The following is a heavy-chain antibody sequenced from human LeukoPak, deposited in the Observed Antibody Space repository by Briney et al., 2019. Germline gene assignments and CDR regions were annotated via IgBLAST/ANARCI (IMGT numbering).Heavy chain of an antibody. CDR1: GFTFSSYG. V-gene: IGHV3-30*02. J-gene: IGHJ1*01. CDR2: IRYDGSNK. CDR3: ARGGKIAVVGTRSPQYFHH. D-gene: IGHD6-19*01. Sequence: GGSLRLSCAASGFTFSSYGMHWVRQAPGKGLEWVTFIRYDGSNKYYADSVKGRFTISRDNSKNTLYLQMNSLRAEDTAVYYCARGGKIAVVGTRSPQYFHHWGQGTLVTVSS.